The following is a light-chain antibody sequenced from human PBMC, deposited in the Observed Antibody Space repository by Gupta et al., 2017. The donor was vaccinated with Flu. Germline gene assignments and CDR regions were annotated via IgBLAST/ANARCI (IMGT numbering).Light chain of an antibody. Sequence: QSVLTQPPSVSAAPGQTVTIPCSGRSSNIGSGNNYVSWYQQLPGTAPKLLIYDNDKRPSGSPERFSGSKSDTSATLGITGLQTGDEADYYCGTWDNSLSAWVFGGGTKLTVL. V-gene: IGLV1-51*01. CDR3: GTWDNSLSAWV. CDR1: SSNIGSGNNY. CDR2: DND. J-gene: IGLJ3*02.